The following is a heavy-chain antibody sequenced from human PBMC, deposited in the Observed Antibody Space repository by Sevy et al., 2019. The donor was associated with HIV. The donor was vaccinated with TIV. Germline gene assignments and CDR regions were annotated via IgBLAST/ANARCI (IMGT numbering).Heavy chain of an antibody. J-gene: IGHJ6*02. V-gene: IGHV3-21*01. CDR2: ISSSSSYI. Sequence: GGSLRLSCAASGFTFSSYSMNWVRHAPGKGLEWVSSISSSSSYIYYADSVKGRFTISRDNAKNSLYLQMNSLRAEDTAVYYCARDVGVTMVRGVISDYYYGMDVWGQGTTVTVSS. D-gene: IGHD3-10*01. CDR1: GFTFSSYS. CDR3: ARDVGVTMVRGVISDYYYGMDV.